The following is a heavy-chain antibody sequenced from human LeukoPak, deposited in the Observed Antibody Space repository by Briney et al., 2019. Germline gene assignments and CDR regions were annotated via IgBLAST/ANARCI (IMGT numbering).Heavy chain of an antibody. CDR3: ARGYYYDSSGLNYGMDV. V-gene: IGHV4-31*03. CDR2: IYYSGST. CDR1: GGSISSGGYY. Sequence: SQTLSLTCTVSGGSISSGGYYWSWIRQHPGKGLEWIGYIYYSGSTYYNPSLKSRVTISVDTSKNQFSLKLGSVTAADTAVYYCARGYYYDSSGLNYGMDVWGQGTTVTVSS. J-gene: IGHJ6*02. D-gene: IGHD3-22*01.